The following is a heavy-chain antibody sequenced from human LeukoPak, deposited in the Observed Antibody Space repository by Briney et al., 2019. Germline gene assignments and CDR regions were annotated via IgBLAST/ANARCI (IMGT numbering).Heavy chain of an antibody. D-gene: IGHD2-21*02. CDR3: AKAWALTYLGGVDS. Sequence: PGGSLRLSCATSGFTFGSHAMSWVRQAPGKGLEWVSSISAGGGGTSYADSVKGRITISRDNSKNTVYLQMNSLRAEDTAVYYCAKAWALTYLGGVDSWGQGTLVTVSS. J-gene: IGHJ4*02. V-gene: IGHV3-23*01. CDR2: ISAGGGGT. CDR1: GFTFGSHA.